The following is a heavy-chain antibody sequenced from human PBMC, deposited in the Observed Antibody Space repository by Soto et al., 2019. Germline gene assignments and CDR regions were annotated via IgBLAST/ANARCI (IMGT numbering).Heavy chain of an antibody. J-gene: IGHJ4*02. Sequence: PGGSLRLSCAASGLTFSSYAMSWVRQAPGKGLEWVSAISGSGGSTYYADSVKGRFTISRDNSKNTLYLQMNSLRAEDTAVYYCAKDRAVMVYASFDYWGQGTLVTVSS. CDR3: AKDRAVMVYASFDY. CDR1: GLTFSSYA. D-gene: IGHD2-8*01. CDR2: ISGSGGST. V-gene: IGHV3-23*01.